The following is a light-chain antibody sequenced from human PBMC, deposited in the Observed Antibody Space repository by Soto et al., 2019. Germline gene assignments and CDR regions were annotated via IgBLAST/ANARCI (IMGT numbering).Light chain of an antibody. CDR2: GAS. J-gene: IGKJ5*01. CDR3: QQYNFWPQT. Sequence: DIVITHPPATLSVSPGERATLSCRASQSISSNLAWYQQIPGQAPRLLIYGASTRVTGIPARFSGSGSGTDFTLTISSLQSEDFAVYYCQQYNFWPQTFGLGTRLEIK. V-gene: IGKV3-15*01. CDR1: QSISSN.